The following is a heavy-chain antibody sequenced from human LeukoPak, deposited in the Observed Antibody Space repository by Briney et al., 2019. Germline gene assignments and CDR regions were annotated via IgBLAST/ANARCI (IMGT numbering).Heavy chain of an antibody. CDR2: XSYDGINK. V-gene: IGHV3-30*01. J-gene: IGHJ6*03. Sequence: XSYDGINKYYADSVKGRFTISRDNSKNTLYLQMNSLRAEDTAVYYCARDPSYGYYYYMDVWGKGTTVTVSS. CDR3: ARDPSYGYYYYMDV. D-gene: IGHD4-17*01.